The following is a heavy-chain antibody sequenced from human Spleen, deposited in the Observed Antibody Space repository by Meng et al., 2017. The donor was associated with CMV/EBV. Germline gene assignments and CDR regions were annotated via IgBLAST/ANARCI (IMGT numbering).Heavy chain of an antibody. D-gene: IGHD4-17*01. CDR1: GYTFTSYG. Sequence: ASVKVSCKASGYTFTSYGISWVRQAPGQGLEWMGWISAYNGNTNYAQKLQGRVTMTTDTSTSTAYMELRSLRSDDTAVYYWAKDLGGDYGDYFDYWGQGTLVTVSS. CDR3: AKDLGGDYGDYFDY. J-gene: IGHJ4*02. V-gene: IGHV1-18*01. CDR2: ISAYNGNT.